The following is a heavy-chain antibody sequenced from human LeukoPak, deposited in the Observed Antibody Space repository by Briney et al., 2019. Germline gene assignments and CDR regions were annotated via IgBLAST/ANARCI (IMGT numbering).Heavy chain of an antibody. CDR3: AKDSGYDSFVDYFDY. CDR2: ICGADP. J-gene: IGHJ4*02. Sequence: GGTLRLSCAASGVTFSDFAMSWVRQAPGKGLEWVSGICGADPYYANSVRGRFTISRDKSKNTLHLQMNSLRVEDTAVYYCAKDSGYDSFVDYFDYWGQGTPVSVSS. V-gene: IGHV3-23*01. D-gene: IGHD5-12*01. CDR1: GVTFSDFA.